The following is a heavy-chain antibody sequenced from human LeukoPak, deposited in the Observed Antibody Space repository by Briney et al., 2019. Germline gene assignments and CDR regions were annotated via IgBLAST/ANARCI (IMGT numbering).Heavy chain of an antibody. J-gene: IGHJ6*02. CDR3: ARQMNNYYGSGSQWVPGDYYYYYGMDV. CDR1: GYACSGCG. V-gene: IGHV1-18*01. Sequence: GSSVTVSYQLSGYACSGCGVSRVRQAPGQGLEWMGWISAYNGNTNYAQKLQGRVTMTTDTSTSTAYMELRSLRSDDTAVYYCARQMNNYYGSGSQWVPGDYYYYYGMDVWGQGTTVTVSS. D-gene: IGHD3-10*01. CDR2: ISAYNGNT.